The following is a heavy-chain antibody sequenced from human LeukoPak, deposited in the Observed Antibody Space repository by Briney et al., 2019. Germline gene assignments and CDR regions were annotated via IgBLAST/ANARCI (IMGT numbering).Heavy chain of an antibody. CDR2: INHSGSI. CDR1: GGSFSGYY. J-gene: IGHJ3*02. V-gene: IGHV4-34*01. Sequence: SETLSLTCAVYGGSFSGYYWSWIRQPPGKGLEWIGEINHSGSINYNPSLKSRVTISVDRSKNQFSLKLSSVTAADTAVYYCARGPQTSIAAAGWGYAFDIWGQGTMVTVSS. D-gene: IGHD6-13*01. CDR3: ARGPQTSIAAAGWGYAFDI.